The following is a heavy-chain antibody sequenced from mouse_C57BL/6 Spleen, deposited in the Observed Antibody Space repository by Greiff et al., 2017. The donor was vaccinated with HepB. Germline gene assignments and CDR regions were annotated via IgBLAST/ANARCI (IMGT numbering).Heavy chain of an antibody. D-gene: IGHD2-4*01. CDR1: GYTFTSYW. Sequence: QVQLQQPGAELVKPGASVKMSCKASGYTFTSYWITWVKQRPGQGLEWIGDIYPGSGSTNYNEKFKSKATLTVDTSSSTAYMQLSSLTSEDSAVYYCARSGDYDGEFAYWGQGTLVTVSA. V-gene: IGHV1-55*01. CDR2: IYPGSGST. J-gene: IGHJ3*01. CDR3: ARSGDYDGEFAY.